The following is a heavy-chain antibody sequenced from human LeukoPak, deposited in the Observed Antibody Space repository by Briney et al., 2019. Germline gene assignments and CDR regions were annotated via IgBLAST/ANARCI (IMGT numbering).Heavy chain of an antibody. J-gene: IGHJ4*02. V-gene: IGHV1-8*01. CDR1: GYTFTSYD. CDR2: MNPNSGNT. CDR3: ARGLYYYDSSGYYYEGVFDY. Sequence: ASVKVSCKASGYTFTSYDINWVRQATGQGLEWMGWMNPNSGNTGYAQKFQGRVTMTRNTSISTAYMELSSPRSEDTAVYYCARGLYYYDSSGYYYEGVFDYWGQGTLVTVSS. D-gene: IGHD3-22*01.